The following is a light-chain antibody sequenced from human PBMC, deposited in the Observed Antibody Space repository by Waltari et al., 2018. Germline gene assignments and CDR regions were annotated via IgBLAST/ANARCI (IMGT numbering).Light chain of an antibody. CDR3: HSRDSTGNFWV. V-gene: IGLV3-19*01. Sequence: SSELTQDPAVSVALGQTVRITCQGDSVSRIYASWYQQKPGQAPVLVIYGKTNRAPGLPDLFYGSNSGNTGSLTSTGTRAEDEADYYSHSRDSTGNFWVFGGGTKLTV. J-gene: IGLJ3*02. CDR1: SVSRIY. CDR2: GKT.